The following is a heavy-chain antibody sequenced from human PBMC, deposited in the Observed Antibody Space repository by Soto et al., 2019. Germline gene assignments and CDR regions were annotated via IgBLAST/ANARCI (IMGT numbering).Heavy chain of an antibody. J-gene: IGHJ3*02. CDR3: AILAEEGTYYYDSSGYSFGSFDI. CDR2: IIPIFGTA. CDR1: GGTFSSYA. V-gene: IGHV1-69*13. D-gene: IGHD3-22*01. Sequence: SVKVSCKASGGTFSSYAISWVRQAPGQGLEWMGGIIPIFGTANYAQKFQGRVTITADESTSTAYMELSSLRSEDTAVYCCAILAEEGTYYYDSSGYSFGSFDIWDQGTMVTVSS.